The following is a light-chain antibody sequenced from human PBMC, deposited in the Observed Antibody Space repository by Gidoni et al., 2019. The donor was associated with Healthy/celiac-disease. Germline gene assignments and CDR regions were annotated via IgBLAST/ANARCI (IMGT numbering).Light chain of an antibody. CDR1: QGISSY. CDR3: QQLNSYPLT. Sequence: TQLTQSPSSLSASVGDRVTITCRASQGISSYLAWYQQKPGKAPKLLIYAASTLQSGVPSRFSGSASGTDFTLTISSLQPEDFATYYCQQLNSYPLTFGGGTKVEIK. CDR2: AAS. J-gene: IGKJ4*01. V-gene: IGKV1-9*01.